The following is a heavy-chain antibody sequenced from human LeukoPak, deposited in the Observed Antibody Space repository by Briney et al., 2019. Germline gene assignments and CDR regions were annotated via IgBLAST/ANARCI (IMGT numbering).Heavy chain of an antibody. CDR3: ATSKQPSHYYDSLDY. D-gene: IGHD3-22*01. CDR1: GFTFSSYA. J-gene: IGHJ4*02. V-gene: IGHV3-23*01. Sequence: PGGSLRLSCAASGFTFSSYAMSWVRQAPGKGLEWVSAISGSGGSTYYADSVKGRFTISRDNSKNTLYLQMNSLRAEDTAVYYCATSKQPSHYYDSLDYWGQGTLVTVSS. CDR2: ISGSGGST.